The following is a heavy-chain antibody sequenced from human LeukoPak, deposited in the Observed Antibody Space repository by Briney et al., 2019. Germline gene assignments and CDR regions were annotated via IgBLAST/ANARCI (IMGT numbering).Heavy chain of an antibody. CDR1: GGSISSSSYY. Sequence: PSETLSLTCTVSGGSISSSSYYWGWIRQPPGKGLEWIGSTYYSGSTYYNPSLKSRVTISVDTSKNQFSLKLSSVTAADTAVYYCAREAYSSSWEYYFDYWGQGTLVTVSS. D-gene: IGHD6-13*01. CDR2: TYYSGST. J-gene: IGHJ4*02. V-gene: IGHV4-39*07. CDR3: AREAYSSSWEYYFDY.